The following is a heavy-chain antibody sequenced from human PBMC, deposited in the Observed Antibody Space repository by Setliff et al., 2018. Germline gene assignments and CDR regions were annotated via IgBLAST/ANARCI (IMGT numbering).Heavy chain of an antibody. CDR2: ISCYDGNT. D-gene: IGHD2-21*02. Sequence: VKVSCKASGYTFHSYGISWVRQAPGQGLEWMGWISCYDGNTRYARKIQGRVTMTTDTSTTTAYMELRSLTSDDTAVYYCARVRPCGGDCSTGVGGPYYFGHWGQGTLVTVSS. J-gene: IGHJ4*02. V-gene: IGHV1-18*01. CDR1: GYTFHSYG. CDR3: ARVRPCGGDCSTGVGGPYYFGH.